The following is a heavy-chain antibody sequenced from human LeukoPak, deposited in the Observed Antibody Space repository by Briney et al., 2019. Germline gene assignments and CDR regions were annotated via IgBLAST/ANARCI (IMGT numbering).Heavy chain of an antibody. J-gene: IGHJ4*02. D-gene: IGHD5-18*01. CDR1: EFAFSTYN. CDR2: ISNDGSKE. CDR3: AKDRYSYAFEYSDS. V-gene: IGHV3-30*18. Sequence: GGSLRLSCAASEFAFSTYNMNWVRQAPGKGLDWVAVISNDGSKEYYADSVKGRFTISRDNSKNTLSLQVSSLRTEDTAVYYCAKDRYSYAFEYSDSWGQGTLVTVSS.